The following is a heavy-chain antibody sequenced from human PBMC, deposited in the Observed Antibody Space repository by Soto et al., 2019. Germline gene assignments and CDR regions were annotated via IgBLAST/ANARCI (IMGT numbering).Heavy chain of an antibody. V-gene: IGHV2-5*02. CDR3: AHTSHDTSAHYYCYFDL. CDR1: GFSLSTSGVG. CDR2: IFWDDDK. D-gene: IGHD3-22*01. Sequence: QITLKESGPTLVKPTQTLTLTCTFAGFSLSTSGVGVAWIRQPPGKALEWLALIFWDDDKRYSPSLKSRLTVTKDPSKSQVVLTMTNVDPVDTATYYCAHTSHDTSAHYYCYFDLWGRGTLVTVSS. J-gene: IGHJ2*01.